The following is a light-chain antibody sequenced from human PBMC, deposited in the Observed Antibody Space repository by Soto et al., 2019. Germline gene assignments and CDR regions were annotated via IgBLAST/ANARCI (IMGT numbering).Light chain of an antibody. V-gene: IGKV1-5*01. CDR3: QQYNSYWT. J-gene: IGKJ1*01. CDR1: QRIGSW. CDR2: DAS. Sequence: DIQMTQSPSTLSSSVGDRVTITFRASQRIGSWLAWYQQKPGKAPKLLVYDASSLESGVPSRFSGSGSGTEFTLTISSLQPDDFATYYCQQYNSYWTFGQGTKVDI.